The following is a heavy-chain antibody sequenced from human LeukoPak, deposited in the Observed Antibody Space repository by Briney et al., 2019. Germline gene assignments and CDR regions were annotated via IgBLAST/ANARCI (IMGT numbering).Heavy chain of an antibody. CDR3: AKDQELWFEPIYYYYGMDV. CDR1: GFTFSSYA. V-gene: IGHV3-23*01. J-gene: IGHJ6*02. CDR2: ISGSGGST. Sequence: GGSLRLSCAASGFTFSSYAMSWVRQAPGKGLEWVSAISGSGGSTYYADSVKGRFTISRDNSKNTLYVQMNSLRAEDTAVYYCAKDQELWFEPIYYYYGMDVWGQGTTVTASS. D-gene: IGHD3-10*01.